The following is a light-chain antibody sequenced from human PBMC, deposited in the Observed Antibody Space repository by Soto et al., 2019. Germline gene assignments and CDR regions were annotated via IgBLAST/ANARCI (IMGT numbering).Light chain of an antibody. V-gene: IGLV1-51*01. J-gene: IGLJ2*01. Sequence: QSELTQPPSVSAAPGQKVTISCSGSSSNIGNNFVSWYQQLPGTAPKLLIYDNDKRPSGIPDRFSGSKSGTSATLGITGLQTGDEADYYCATWDGSLSAVVFGGGTKLTVL. CDR3: ATWDGSLSAVV. CDR1: SSNIGNNF. CDR2: DND.